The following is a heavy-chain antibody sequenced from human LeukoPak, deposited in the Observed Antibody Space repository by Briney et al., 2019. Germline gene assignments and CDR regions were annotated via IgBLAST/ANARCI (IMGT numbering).Heavy chain of an antibody. CDR2: IYYSGST. CDR1: GGSFTDYY. J-gene: IGHJ5*02. V-gene: IGHV4-34*01. Sequence: SETLSLTCAVYGGSFTDYYWSWIRQPPGKGLEWIGSIYYSGSTNYNPSLKSRVTISVDTSKNQFSLKLSSVTAADTAVYYCARGPVGPWGQGTLVTVSS. CDR3: ARGPVGP.